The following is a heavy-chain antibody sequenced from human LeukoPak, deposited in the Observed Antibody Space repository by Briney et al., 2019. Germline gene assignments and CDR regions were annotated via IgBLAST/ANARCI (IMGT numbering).Heavy chain of an antibody. V-gene: IGHV3-30*18. J-gene: IGHJ4*02. D-gene: IGHD4-17*01. Sequence: GGSLRLSCAASGFTFSSYGMHWVRQAPGKGLEWVAVISYDGSNKYYADSVKGRFTISRDNSKNTLYLQMNSLGAEDTAVYYCAKSMPTVTPHFDYWGQGTLVTVSS. CDR1: GFTFSSYG. CDR2: ISYDGSNK. CDR3: AKSMPTVTPHFDY.